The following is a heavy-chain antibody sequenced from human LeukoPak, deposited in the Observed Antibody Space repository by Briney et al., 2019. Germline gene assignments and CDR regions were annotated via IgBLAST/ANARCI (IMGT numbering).Heavy chain of an antibody. CDR2: ISYDGSNK. J-gene: IGHJ4*02. Sequence: GGSLRLSCAASGFTFSSYAMHWVRQAPGRGLEWVAVISYDGSNKYYADSVKGRFTISRDNSKNTLYLQMNSLRAEDTAVYYCAREVKRFLDYWGQGTLVTVSS. CDR3: AREVKRFLDY. V-gene: IGHV3-30-3*01. D-gene: IGHD3-3*01. CDR1: GFTFSSYA.